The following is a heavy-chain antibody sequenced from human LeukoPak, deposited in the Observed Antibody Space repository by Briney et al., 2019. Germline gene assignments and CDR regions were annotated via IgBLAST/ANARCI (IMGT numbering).Heavy chain of an antibody. V-gene: IGHV1-18*01. Sequence: ASVKVSCKASGYTFTSYGISWVRQAPGQGLEGMGWISAYNGNTNYAQKLQGRVTMTTDTSTSTAYMELRSLRSDDTAVYYCARDTKTPGPYYYYGMDVWGQGTTVTASS. CDR3: ARDTKTPGPYYYYGMDV. CDR1: GYTFTSYG. D-gene: IGHD3-3*01. CDR2: ISAYNGNT. J-gene: IGHJ6*02.